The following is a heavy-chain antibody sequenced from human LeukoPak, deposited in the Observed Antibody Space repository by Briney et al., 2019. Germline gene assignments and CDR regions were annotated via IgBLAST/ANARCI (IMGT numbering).Heavy chain of an antibody. CDR1: GYTLSDYY. V-gene: IGHV1-2*02. Sequence: GASEKVSYEASGYTLSDYYIYWVRQAPGQGLKWLGWLNPHSGGTNYAQKFQGRVTLTRDTSISTAYMELTTLTSDDTAIYYCARGHRIINGLDVWGQGTTVIVSS. J-gene: IGHJ6*02. CDR2: LNPHSGGT. CDR3: ARGHRIINGLDV.